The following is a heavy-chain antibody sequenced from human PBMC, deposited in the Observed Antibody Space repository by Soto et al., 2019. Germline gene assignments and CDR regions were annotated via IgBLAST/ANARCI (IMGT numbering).Heavy chain of an antibody. Sequence: GASVKVSCKASGYTFTGYYMHWVRQAPGQGLEWMGWINPNSGGTNYAQKFQGRVTMTRDTSISTAYMELSRLRSDDTAVYYCASHPVTVTTGFYYYGMDVRGQGTTVTVSS. CDR3: ASHPVTVTTGFYYYGMDV. CDR1: GYTFTGYY. J-gene: IGHJ6*02. V-gene: IGHV1-2*02. D-gene: IGHD4-4*01. CDR2: INPNSGGT.